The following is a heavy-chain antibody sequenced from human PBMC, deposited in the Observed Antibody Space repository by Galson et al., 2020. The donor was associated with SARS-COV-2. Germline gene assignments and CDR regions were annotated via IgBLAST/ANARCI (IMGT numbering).Heavy chain of an antibody. CDR3: ASIVGATTGVVY. V-gene: IGHV1-69*13. J-gene: IGHJ4*02. CDR1: GGTFSSYA. D-gene: IGHD1-26*01. CDR2: IIPIFGTA. Sequence: SVKVSCKASGGTFSSYAISWVRQAPGQGLEWMGGIIPIFGTANYAQKFQGRVTITADESTSTAYMELSSLRSEDTAVYYCASIVGATTGVVYWGQGTLVTVSS.